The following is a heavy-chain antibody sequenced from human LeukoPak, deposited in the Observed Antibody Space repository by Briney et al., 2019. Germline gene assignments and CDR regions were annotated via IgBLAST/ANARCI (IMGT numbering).Heavy chain of an antibody. CDR3: ARGARRRRTFSGYYGSGRQTQHDAFDI. CDR1: GGSISSSSYY. CDR2: INHSGST. J-gene: IGHJ3*02. V-gene: IGHV4-39*07. Sequence: SETLSLTCTVSGGSISSSSYYWGWIRQPPGKGLEWIGEINHSGSTNYNPSLKSRVTISVDTSKNQFSLKLSSVTAADTAVYYCARGARRRRTFSGYYGSGRQTQHDAFDIWGQGTMVTVSS. D-gene: IGHD3-10*01.